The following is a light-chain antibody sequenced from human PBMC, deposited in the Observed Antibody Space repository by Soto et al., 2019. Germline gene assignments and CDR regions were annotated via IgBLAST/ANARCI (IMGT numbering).Light chain of an antibody. CDR2: SNY. V-gene: IGLV1-44*01. CDR3: AAWDVRLSDLL. CDR1: NSNIGSNP. Sequence: QSVLTQPPSASGTPGQRVTISCSGSNSNIGSNPVHWYQQFPGTAPKVLIYSNYQRPSGVPDRFSGSKSGTSASLAISGLQSEDEADYYCAAWDVRLSDLLFGGGTKVTVL. J-gene: IGLJ2*01.